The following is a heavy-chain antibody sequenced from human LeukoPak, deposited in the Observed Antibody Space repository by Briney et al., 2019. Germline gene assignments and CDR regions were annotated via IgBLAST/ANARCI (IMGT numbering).Heavy chain of an antibody. Sequence: PGGSLTLSCAASGFTVSSYSMNWFRQAPGKGLEWVSSISSSSSYIYYADSVKGRFTISRDNAKNSLYLQMNSLRAEDTSVYYCARQGLLWFGEPLDYWGEGSLVTVSS. CDR1: GFTVSSYS. V-gene: IGHV3-21*01. D-gene: IGHD3-10*01. CDR3: ARQGLLWFGEPLDY. CDR2: ISSSSSYI. J-gene: IGHJ4*02.